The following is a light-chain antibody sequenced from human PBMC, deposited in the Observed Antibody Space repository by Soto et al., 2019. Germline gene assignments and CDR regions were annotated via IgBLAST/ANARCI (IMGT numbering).Light chain of an antibody. J-gene: IGKJ2*01. CDR2: HAS. CDR1: QDIGDW. Sequence: IQMTQSPSTVSASVGDRVDISCRAGQDIGDWLAWYQQRPGEAPRLLVYHASTLHTGVPPRFSGTRSGTLFTLSVSGLQPEDFATYYCQQGKNFPYTFGQGTRLET. V-gene: IGKV1-12*01. CDR3: QQGKNFPYT.